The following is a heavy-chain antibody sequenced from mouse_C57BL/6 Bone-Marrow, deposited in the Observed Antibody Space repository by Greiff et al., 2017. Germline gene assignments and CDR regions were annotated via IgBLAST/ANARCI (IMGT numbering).Heavy chain of an antibody. J-gene: IGHJ1*03. CDR2: IYPGDGDT. Sequence: QVQLKESGPELVKPGASVKISCKASGYAFSSSWMNWVKQRPGKGLEWIGRIYPGDGDTNYNGKFKGKATLTAAKSSSTAYMQLSSLTSEDSAVYFCARSRVYYYGSSYVHWYFDVWGTGTTVTVSS. CDR3: ARSRVYYYGSSYVHWYFDV. CDR1: GYAFSSSW. D-gene: IGHD1-1*01. V-gene: IGHV1-82*01.